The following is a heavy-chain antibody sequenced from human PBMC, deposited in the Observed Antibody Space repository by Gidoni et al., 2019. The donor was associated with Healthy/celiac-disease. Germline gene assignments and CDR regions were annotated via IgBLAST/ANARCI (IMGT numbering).Heavy chain of an antibody. D-gene: IGHD2-15*01. CDR2: ISGSGGST. CDR1: GSPFSSYA. Sequence: EVQLLESGGGLVQPGGSLRLSCAASGSPFSSYAMSWVRQAPGTGLEWGSAISGSGGSTYCADSVKGRFTISRDNSKNTLYLQMNSLRAEDTAVYYGAKWGCSFRGSCRTAGANDAFDIWGQGTMVTVSS. J-gene: IGHJ3*02. CDR3: AKWGCSFRGSCRTAGANDAFDI. V-gene: IGHV3-23*01.